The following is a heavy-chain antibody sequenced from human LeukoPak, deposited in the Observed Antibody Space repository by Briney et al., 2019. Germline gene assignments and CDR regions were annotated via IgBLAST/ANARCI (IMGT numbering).Heavy chain of an antibody. CDR1: GFILSKHW. D-gene: IGHD6-25*01. CDR2: MKQDRSEK. V-gene: IGHV3-7*01. J-gene: IGHJ4*02. CDR3: ASAAR. Sequence: PGGSLRLFCAVSGFILSKHWMRWARQAPGRGLVWVASMKQDRSEKSYVDSVTGPFTISRDNAKNSLYLQMNSLRPEDTAMYYCASAARRGQGTLFTVSS.